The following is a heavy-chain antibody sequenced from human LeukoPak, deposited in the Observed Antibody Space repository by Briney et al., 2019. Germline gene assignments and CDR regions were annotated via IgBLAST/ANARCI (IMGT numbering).Heavy chain of an antibody. J-gene: IGHJ3*02. CDR2: INPNSGGT. CDR1: GYTFTGYY. Sequence: ASVKVSCKASGYTFTGYYMHWVRQAPGQGLEWMGRINPNSGGTNYAQKFQGRVTMTRDTSISTAYMELSRLRSDDTAVYYCAREAMIVVGAFDIWGQGTVVTVSS. CDR3: AREAMIVVGAFDI. V-gene: IGHV1-2*06. D-gene: IGHD3-22*01.